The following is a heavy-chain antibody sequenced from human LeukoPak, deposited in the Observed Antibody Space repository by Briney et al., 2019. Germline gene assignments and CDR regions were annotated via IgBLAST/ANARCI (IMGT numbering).Heavy chain of an antibody. CDR3: GKTTVGYSSGQKPAWPVDY. V-gene: IGHV3-74*01. J-gene: IGHJ4*02. CDR1: GFTFSSYW. D-gene: IGHD5-18*01. Sequence: PGGSLRLSCAASGFTFSSYWMHWVRQAPGKGLVWVSRINSDGSSTSYADSVKGRFTISRDNAKNTLYLQINSLRAEDTAVYYCGKTTVGYSSGQKPAWPVDYWGQGTLVTVSS. CDR2: INSDGSST.